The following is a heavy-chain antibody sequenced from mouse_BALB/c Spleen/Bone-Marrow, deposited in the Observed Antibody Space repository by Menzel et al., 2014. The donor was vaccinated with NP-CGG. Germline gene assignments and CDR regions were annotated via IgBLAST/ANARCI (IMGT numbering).Heavy chain of an antibody. CDR2: INPSTGYT. J-gene: IGHJ2*01. Sequence: VQLQQSGAELAKPGASVKMSCKASGYTFTSYWMHWAKQRPGQGLEWIGYINPSTGYTEYNQKFKDKATLTADKSSSTAYMQLSSLTSEDSAVYYCARHYRSYFDYWGQGTTLTVSS. V-gene: IGHV1-7*01. CDR1: GYTFTSYW. CDR3: ARHYRSYFDY. D-gene: IGHD2-14*01.